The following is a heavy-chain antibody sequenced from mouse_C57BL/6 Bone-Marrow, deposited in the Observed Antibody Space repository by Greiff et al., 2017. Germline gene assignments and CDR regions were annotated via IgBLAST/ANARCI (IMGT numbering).Heavy chain of an antibody. D-gene: IGHD1-1*01. CDR1: GFNIKDYY. J-gene: IGHJ2*01. CDR2: IDPEDGET. Sequence: VQLKQSGAELVKPGASVKLSCTASGFNIKDYYIHWVKQRTEQGLEWIGRIDPEDGETKYAPKFQDKATITADKSSNTAYLQLSSLTSEDTAVYSCTRSLIYYGTNYWGQGTTLTVSS. V-gene: IGHV14-2*01. CDR3: TRSLIYYGTNY.